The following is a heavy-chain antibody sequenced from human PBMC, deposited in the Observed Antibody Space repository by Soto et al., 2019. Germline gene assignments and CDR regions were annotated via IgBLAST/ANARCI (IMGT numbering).Heavy chain of an antibody. CDR2: IIPLFGTT. D-gene: IGHD6-13*01. Sequence: ASVKVSCKASGGTFSSYTIAWVRQAPGQGLEWMGEIIPLFGTTNYVEKFQGRLTITADASTSTAYMELSSLRSEDTAMYYCARDSIAAAGTDYWGQGTLVTVPS. CDR1: GGTFSSYT. CDR3: ARDSIAAAGTDY. J-gene: IGHJ4*02. V-gene: IGHV1-69*13.